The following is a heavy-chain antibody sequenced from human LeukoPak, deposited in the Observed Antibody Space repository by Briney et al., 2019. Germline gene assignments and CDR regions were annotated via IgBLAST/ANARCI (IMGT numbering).Heavy chain of an antibody. Sequence: SGTLSLTCGVSGYSLSSDYYWGWIRPPPGKGPEWIGSIYQSGSTYYNPPLKSRVTISVDTSKNQFALKLSSVAAADTGVYYCARAPPDSSGYHDYWGQGTLVTVSS. CDR3: ARAPPDSSGYHDY. V-gene: IGHV4-38-2*01. J-gene: IGHJ4*02. CDR2: IYQSGST. CDR1: GYSLSSDYY. D-gene: IGHD3-22*01.